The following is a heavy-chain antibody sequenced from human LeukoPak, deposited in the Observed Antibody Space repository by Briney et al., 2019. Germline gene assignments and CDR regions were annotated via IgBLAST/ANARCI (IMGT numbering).Heavy chain of an antibody. Sequence: PGGSLRLSCAVSGFNFNTYSMNWVRQAPGKGPEWVSSISSTSNYIYYAESLKGRFAVSRDNAKNSLYLQMNSLRADDTAVYYCASDYDFWSGFYFDYWGQGTLVTVSS. CDR3: ASDYDFWSGFYFDY. D-gene: IGHD3-3*01. CDR2: ISSTSNYI. J-gene: IGHJ4*02. V-gene: IGHV3-21*01. CDR1: GFNFNTYS.